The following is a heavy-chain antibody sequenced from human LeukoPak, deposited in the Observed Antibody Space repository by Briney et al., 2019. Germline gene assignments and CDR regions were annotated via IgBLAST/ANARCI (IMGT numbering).Heavy chain of an antibody. Sequence: GGSLRLSCAASGFTFSNYGIHWVRQAPGKGLEWVANIKPDGSAQYYVDSVKGRFTISRDNAKNSLFLQINSLRAEDTAVYYCANGGTYSSGPWGQGTLVTVSS. CDR2: IKPDGSAQ. CDR1: GFTFSNYG. V-gene: IGHV3-7*01. CDR3: ANGGTYSSGP. D-gene: IGHD3-22*01. J-gene: IGHJ5*02.